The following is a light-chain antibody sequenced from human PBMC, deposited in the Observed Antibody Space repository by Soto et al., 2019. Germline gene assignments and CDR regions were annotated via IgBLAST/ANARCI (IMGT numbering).Light chain of an antibody. CDR1: SSDIGDYNY. J-gene: IGLJ3*02. CDR3: RSYTATSTLVV. CDR2: DVS. V-gene: IGLV2-14*01. Sequence: QSALTQPASVSGSPGQSITISCTGTSSDIGDYNYVSWYQQHPGKAPKLMIYDVSNRPSGISNSFSGSKSGNTAYLTISRLQDEEEADYYCRSYTATSTLVVFGGGTKLTVL.